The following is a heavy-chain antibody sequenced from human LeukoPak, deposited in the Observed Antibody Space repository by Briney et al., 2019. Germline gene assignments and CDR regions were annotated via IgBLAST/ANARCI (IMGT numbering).Heavy chain of an antibody. D-gene: IGHD6-19*01. CDR1: GFTFSSYS. J-gene: IGHJ4*02. Sequence: GGSLRLSCAASGFTFSSYSMNWVRQAPGKGLEWVSSISSSSSYIYYADSVKGRFTISRDNAKNSLYLQMNSLRAEDTAVYYCAKDPGPAVAAPFDYWGQGTLVTVSS. V-gene: IGHV3-21*04. CDR2: ISSSSSYI. CDR3: AKDPGPAVAAPFDY.